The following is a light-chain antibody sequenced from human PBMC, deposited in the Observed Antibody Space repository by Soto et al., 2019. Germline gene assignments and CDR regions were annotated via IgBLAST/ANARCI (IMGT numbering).Light chain of an antibody. CDR1: NSDVGGYDR. J-gene: IGLJ3*02. V-gene: IGLV2-14*01. CDR2: EVY. Sequence: QSVLTQPASVSGSPGQSITISCTGTNSDVGGYDRVSWYQHHTGKAPKLLIFEVYNRPSGISDRFSGSKSGDTASLTISGLQAEDEADYYCISYIPSTTTHWVFGGGTQLTVL. CDR3: ISYIPSTTTHWV.